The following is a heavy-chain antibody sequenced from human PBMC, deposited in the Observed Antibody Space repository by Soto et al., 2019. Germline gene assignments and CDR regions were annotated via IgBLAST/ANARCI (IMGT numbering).Heavy chain of an antibody. CDR1: GDSVSSNSAD. V-gene: IGHV6-1*01. J-gene: IGHJ4*02. D-gene: IGHD3-22*01. CDR2: TYYRSKWYN. CDR3: ARSGPGGYIDY. Sequence: PSQTLSLTCAISGDSVSSNSADWNWNRHSPSRGLEWLGRTYYRSKWYNHYAVSVKSRITVNPDTSKNQFSLQLNSLTPEDTAVYYCARSGPGGYIDYWGQGTLVTVSS.